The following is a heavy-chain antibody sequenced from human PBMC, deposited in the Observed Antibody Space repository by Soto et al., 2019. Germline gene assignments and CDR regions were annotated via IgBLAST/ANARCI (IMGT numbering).Heavy chain of an antibody. CDR2: INHSGTT. J-gene: IGHJ5*02. CDR3: ARGWRFDP. V-gene: IGHV4-34*01. CDR1: GGSFSGYQ. Sequence: QVQLQQWGAGLLKPSETLSLTCGVYGGSFSGYQWNWIRQSPGQGLEWIGEINHSGTTKYNPSLESRINLSVDTPKKHFSLKMFSVTAADTAINYRARGWRFDPWGQGTQVTVSS. D-gene: IGHD1-1*01.